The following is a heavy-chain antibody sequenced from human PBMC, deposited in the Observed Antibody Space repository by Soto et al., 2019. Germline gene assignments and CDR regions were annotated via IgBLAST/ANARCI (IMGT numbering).Heavy chain of an antibody. CDR2: IYYSGST. J-gene: IGHJ4*02. CDR1: GGSISSSSYF. D-gene: IGHD3-10*01. CDR3: ARVSNPRRVLLPYFDF. Sequence: PSETMSLTCTVSGGSISSSSYFWGWIRQPPGKGLEWIGSIYYSGSTYYNPSLESRVTVSVDTSKNQFSLKLSSVTAADTAVYYCARVSNPRRVLLPYFDFWGQGTLVTVSS. V-gene: IGHV4-39*01.